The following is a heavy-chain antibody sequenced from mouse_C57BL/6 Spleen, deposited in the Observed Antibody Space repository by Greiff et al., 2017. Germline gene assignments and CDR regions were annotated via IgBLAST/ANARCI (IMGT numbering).Heavy chain of an antibody. D-gene: IGHD1-1*01. J-gene: IGHJ3*01. CDR1: GFTFSSYA. CDR2: ISDGGSYT. Sequence: DVQLVESGGGLVKPGGSLKLSCAASGFTFSSYAMSWVRQTPEKRLEWVATISDGGSYTYYPDNVKGRFTISRDNAKNNLYLQMSHLKSEDTAMYYCARALYYYGSSGPSWFAYWGQGTLVTVSA. V-gene: IGHV5-4*01. CDR3: ARALYYYGSSGPSWFAY.